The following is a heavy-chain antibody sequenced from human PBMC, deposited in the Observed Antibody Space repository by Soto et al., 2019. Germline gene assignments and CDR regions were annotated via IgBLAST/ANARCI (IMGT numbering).Heavy chain of an antibody. CDR2: IYYSGST. CDR1: GGSISSYY. CDR3: AIGGITIFGVVDY. J-gene: IGHJ4*02. Sequence: SETLSLTCTVSGGSISSYYWSWIRQPPGKGLEWIGYIYYSGSTNYNPSLKSRVTISVDTSKNQFSLKLSSVTAADTAVYYCAIGGITIFGVVDYWGQGTLVTVSS. D-gene: IGHD3-3*01. V-gene: IGHV4-59*01.